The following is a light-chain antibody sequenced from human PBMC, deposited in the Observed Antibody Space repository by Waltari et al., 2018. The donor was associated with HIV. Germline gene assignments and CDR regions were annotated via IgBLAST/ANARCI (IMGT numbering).Light chain of an antibody. CDR2: GAS. CDR3: QQYNNWPYT. V-gene: IGKV3-15*01. J-gene: IGKJ2*01. CDR1: QSVDSN. Sequence: EIVMTQSPATLSVSPGERATLSCRASQSVDSNLAWYQRKPAQAPRLVIYGASTRATGVPDRLSGSGSGTEFTLTISSLQSEDFAVYYCQQYNNWPYTFGQGTKLEIK.